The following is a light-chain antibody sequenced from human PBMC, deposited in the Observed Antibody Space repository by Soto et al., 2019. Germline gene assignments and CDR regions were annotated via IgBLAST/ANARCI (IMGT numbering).Light chain of an antibody. V-gene: IGLV2-14*01. CDR1: RTDIGGYNY. CDR3: TSYTNSKAYIL. CDR2: EVT. J-gene: IGLJ2*01. Sequence: QSALTQPASVSVSLGQSITISCTGTRTDIGGYNYVSWYQQYPGKAPKLVICEVTSRPSGISDRFSGSKSGNTASLTISGLQAEDEADYFCTSYTNSKAYILFGGGTK.